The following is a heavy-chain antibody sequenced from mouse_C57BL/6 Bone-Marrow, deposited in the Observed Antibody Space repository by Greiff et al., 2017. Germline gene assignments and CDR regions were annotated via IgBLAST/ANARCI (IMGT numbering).Heavy chain of an antibody. Sequence: EVKLVESGGGLVQPGGSMKLSCAASGFTFSDAWMDWVRQSPEKGLEWVAEIRNKANNHATYYAESVKGRFTISRDDSKSSVYLQMNSLRAEDTGIYYCTRGYYGSSSPWFAYWGQGTLVTVSA. D-gene: IGHD1-1*01. CDR1: GFTFSDAW. CDR2: IRNKANNHAT. J-gene: IGHJ3*01. CDR3: TRGYYGSSSPWFAY. V-gene: IGHV6-6*01.